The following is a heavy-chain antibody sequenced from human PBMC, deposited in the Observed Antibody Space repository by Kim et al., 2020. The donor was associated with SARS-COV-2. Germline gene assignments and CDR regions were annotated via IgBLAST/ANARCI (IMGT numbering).Heavy chain of an antibody. CDR2: IIPIFGTA. CDR3: ARPRIGYSSGSYGMDV. J-gene: IGHJ6*02. V-gene: IGHV1-69*13. Sequence: SVKVSCKASGGTFSSYAISWVRQAPGQGLEWMGGIIPIFGTANYAQKFQGRVTITADESTSTAYMELSSLRSEDTAVYYCARPRIGYSSGSYGMDVWGQGTTVTVSS. CDR1: GGTFSSYA. D-gene: IGHD6-19*01.